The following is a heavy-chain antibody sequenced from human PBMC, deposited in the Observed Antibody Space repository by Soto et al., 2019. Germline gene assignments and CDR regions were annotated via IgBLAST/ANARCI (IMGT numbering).Heavy chain of an antibody. D-gene: IGHD3-3*01. V-gene: IGHV1-18*01. CDR2: ISPYNGNT. CDR1: GYTFRNYG. CDR3: ARDLVSGSDFWRAYNGGYFDY. Sequence: QVQLVQSGAEVKRPGASVKVSCKASGYTFRNYGITWVRQAPGKGSEWMAWISPYNGNTNSAQDLQGRVTMTTDTSTSTAYMELRSLTSEDTAMYYCARDLVSGSDFWRAYNGGYFDYWGQGTLVTVSS. J-gene: IGHJ4*02.